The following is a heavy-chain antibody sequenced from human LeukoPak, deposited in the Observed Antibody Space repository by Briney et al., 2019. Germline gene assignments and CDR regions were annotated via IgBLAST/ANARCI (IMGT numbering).Heavy chain of an antibody. Sequence: ASVKVSCKVSGYTLTELSMHWVRQAPGKGLEWMGGFDPEDGETIYAQKFQGRVTMTTDTSTSTAYMELRSLRSDDTAVYYCARLTDIAAAGTLDYWGQGTLVTVSS. D-gene: IGHD6-13*01. CDR2: FDPEDGET. CDR3: ARLTDIAAAGTLDY. CDR1: GYTLTELS. J-gene: IGHJ4*02. V-gene: IGHV1-24*01.